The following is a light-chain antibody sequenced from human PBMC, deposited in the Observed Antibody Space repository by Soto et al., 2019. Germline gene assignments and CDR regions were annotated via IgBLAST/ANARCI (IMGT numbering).Light chain of an antibody. V-gene: IGKV1-5*01. CDR1: QSISSW. CDR3: QQYETFSGT. Sequence: DIQMTQSPSTLSASVGDRVTITCRASQSISSWLAWYQQKPGKAPKLLIYDASSLESGVPSRFSGSGSGTDFTLTISSLQPEDFATYFCQQYETFSGTFGPGTKVDIK. CDR2: DAS. J-gene: IGKJ1*01.